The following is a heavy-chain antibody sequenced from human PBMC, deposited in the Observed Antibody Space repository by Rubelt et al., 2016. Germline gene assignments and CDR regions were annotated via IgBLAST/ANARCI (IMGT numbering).Heavy chain of an antibody. CDR1: GGSISSYY. Sequence: QVQLQESGPGLVKPSETLSLTCTVSGGSISSYYWSWIRQPPGKGLEWIGYIYYSGSTNYNPSLKSLVTISVDTSKNQFSLKLSSVTAADTAVYYCARRPAAASPLFDYWGQGTLVTVSS. D-gene: IGHD6-13*01. J-gene: IGHJ4*02. CDR2: IYYSGST. CDR3: ARRPAAASPLFDY. V-gene: IGHV4-59*01.